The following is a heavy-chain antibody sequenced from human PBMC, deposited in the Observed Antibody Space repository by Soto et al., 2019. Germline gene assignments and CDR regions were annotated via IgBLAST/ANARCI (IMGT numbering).Heavy chain of an antibody. CDR2: ISHDGKNE. J-gene: IGHJ4*02. D-gene: IGHD2-2*01. CDR1: GFTFSRFA. V-gene: IGHV3-30*18. CDR3: TKGLSWVLPAACLSDY. Sequence: QVQLVESGGGVVQPGKSLRLSCAASGFTFSRFAMHWVRQAPGRGLEWVAVISHDGKNEYYADSVKGRFTISRDNSKNTLYLQMNSLGSEDMAVYYCTKGLSWVLPAACLSDYWGQGTLVTLSS.